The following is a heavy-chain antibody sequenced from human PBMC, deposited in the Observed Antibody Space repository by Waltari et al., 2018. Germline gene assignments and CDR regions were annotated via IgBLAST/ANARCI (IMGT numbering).Heavy chain of an antibody. CDR1: GVSLHSHS. J-gene: IGHJ3*02. D-gene: IGHD4-17*01. CDR3: AGQAVSTQNAFDI. CDR2: VTPIDGIA. Sequence: QVQLVQSGAQVKKPGSSVKVSCKSSGVSLHSHSVSWVRQAPGQGLQWMGGVTPIDGIANYAQKFQGRVTITADTSTTTAYMELSSLTSEDTALYYCAGQAVSTQNAFDIWGQGTMLTVSS. V-gene: IGHV1-69*10.